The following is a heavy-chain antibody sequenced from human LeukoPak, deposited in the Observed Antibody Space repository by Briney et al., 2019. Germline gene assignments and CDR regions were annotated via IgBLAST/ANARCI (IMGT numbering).Heavy chain of an antibody. Sequence: GGSLRLSCTTSGFTFGDYAVSWFRQAPGKGLECVSFIRAKAYVGTTEYAASVKGRFTISRDDSKSIAFLQMNSLKTEDTAVYYCARGFYDLWYKAFFDYWGQGTLVTVSS. V-gene: IGHV3-49*03. D-gene: IGHD3-3*01. CDR1: GFTFGDYA. CDR2: IRAKAYVGTT. CDR3: ARGFYDLWYKAFFDY. J-gene: IGHJ4*02.